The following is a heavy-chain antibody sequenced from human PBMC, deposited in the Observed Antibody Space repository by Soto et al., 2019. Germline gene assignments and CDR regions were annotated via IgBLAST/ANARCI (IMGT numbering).Heavy chain of an antibody. CDR3: ASLRLLELLPPGTMDV. CDR2: ISSGGTTI. CDR1: GFTLRSYE. V-gene: IGHV3-48*03. D-gene: IGHD3-3*01. J-gene: IGHJ6*02. Sequence: EVQLVESGGGLVQPGGSLRLSCAASGFTLRSYEMTWVRQAPGKGLEWLSYISSGGTTIYYADSVKGRFTISRDNAKNSLYLQMNSLRAEDTAVYYCASLRLLELLPPGTMDVWGQGTMVTVTS.